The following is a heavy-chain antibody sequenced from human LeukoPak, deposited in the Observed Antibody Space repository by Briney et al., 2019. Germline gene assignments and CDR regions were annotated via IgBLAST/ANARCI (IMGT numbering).Heavy chain of an antibody. J-gene: IGHJ4*02. CDR3: ARLYRSGWPLEY. Sequence: SVKVSCKASGGTFSSYAISWVRQAPRQGLEWMGRIIPIFGTANYAQKFQGRVTITTDESTSTAYMELSSLRSEDTAVYYCARLYRSGWPLEYWGQGTLVTVSS. CDR1: GGTFSSYA. CDR2: IIPIFGTA. V-gene: IGHV1-69*05. D-gene: IGHD6-19*01.